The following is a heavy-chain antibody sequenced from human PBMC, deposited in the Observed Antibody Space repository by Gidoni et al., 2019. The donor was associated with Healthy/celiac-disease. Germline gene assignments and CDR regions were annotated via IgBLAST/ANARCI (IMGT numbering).Heavy chain of an antibody. CDR2: IYYSGST. J-gene: IGHJ4*02. CDR1: GAPFSRGVYY. Sequence: QVQLQESGPGRGTPPRPLSLPCPVPGAPFSRGVYYWSWFRHPPGKGREWIGYIYYSGSTYYNPSLKSRVTISVDTSKNQFSLKLSSVTAADTAVYYCARVLKVGTSAVTPFDYWGQGTLVTVSS. CDR3: ARVLKVGTSAVTPFDY. V-gene: IGHV4-31*03. D-gene: IGHD4-17*01.